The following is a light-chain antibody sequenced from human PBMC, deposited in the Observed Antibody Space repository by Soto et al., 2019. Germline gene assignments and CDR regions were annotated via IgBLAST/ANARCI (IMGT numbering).Light chain of an antibody. V-gene: IGKV1-39*01. CDR2: AAS. J-gene: IGKJ1*01. CDR3: QQSYSTPWT. CDR1: QSISSY. Sequence: DIQMTQSPSSLSASVGDRVTITCRASQSISSYLNWYQQKPGKAPKLLIYAASSLQSGVPSRFSGSGSGPDFTLTISSLKPEDFATYYCQQSYSTPWTFGQGTNVEIK.